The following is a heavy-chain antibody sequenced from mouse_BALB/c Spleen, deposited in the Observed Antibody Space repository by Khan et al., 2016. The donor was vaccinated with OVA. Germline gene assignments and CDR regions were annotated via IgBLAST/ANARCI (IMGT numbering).Heavy chain of an antibody. V-gene: IGHV9-1*02. J-gene: IGHJ1*01. CDR2: INTYTGEP. CDR1: GYTFTNYR. CDR3: ARESSYWYFDV. D-gene: IGHD1-1*01. Sequence: QIQLVQSGPELKKPGETVKISCKASGYTFTNYRMNWMKQAPGKGLKWMGWINTYTGEPTYGDDFKGRFAFSLETSASTAYLQINNLKNEDMATYFCARESSYWYFDVWGAGTTGTVSS.